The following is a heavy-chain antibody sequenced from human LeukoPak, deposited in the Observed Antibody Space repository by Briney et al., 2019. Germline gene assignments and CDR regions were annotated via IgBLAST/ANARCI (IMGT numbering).Heavy chain of an antibody. J-gene: IGHJ3*02. CDR3: ARDKTGTPLGAFDI. V-gene: IGHV3-30-3*01. CDR1: GFTFSSYA. CDR2: ISYDGSNK. Sequence: GGSLRLSCAASGFTFSSYAMRWVRQAPGKGLEWVAVISYDGSNKYYADSVKGRFTISRDNSKNTLYLQMNSLRAEDTAVYYCARDKTGTPLGAFDIWGQGTMVTVSS. D-gene: IGHD1-7*01.